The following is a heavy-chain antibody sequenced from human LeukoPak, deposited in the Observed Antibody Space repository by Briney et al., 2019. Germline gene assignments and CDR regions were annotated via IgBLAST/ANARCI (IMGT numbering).Heavy chain of an antibody. Sequence: SETLSLTCTVSGVSISSYYWSWIRQPPGKGLEWIGYIYYSGSTNYNPSLKSRVTISVDTSKNQFSLKLSSVTAADTAVYYCARGYYDILTGTEYYYYGMDVWGQGTTVTVSS. V-gene: IGHV4-59*01. CDR2: IYYSGST. J-gene: IGHJ6*02. CDR1: GVSISSYY. CDR3: ARGYYDILTGTEYYYYGMDV. D-gene: IGHD3-9*01.